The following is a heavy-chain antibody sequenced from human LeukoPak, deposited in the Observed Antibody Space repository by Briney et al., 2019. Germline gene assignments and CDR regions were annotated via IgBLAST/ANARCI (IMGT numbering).Heavy chain of an antibody. V-gene: IGHV3-23*01. D-gene: IGHD3-10*01. Sequence: GGSLRLSCAASGFTFSSYAMNWVRQAPGKGLEWVSSISGSGGRTYYADSVKGRFTISRDNSKNTLYLQMNSLRAEDTAVYYCAKAGGSGSYYTVRNWFDPWGQGTLVTVSS. CDR1: GFTFSSYA. J-gene: IGHJ5*02. CDR2: ISGSGGRT. CDR3: AKAGGSGSYYTVRNWFDP.